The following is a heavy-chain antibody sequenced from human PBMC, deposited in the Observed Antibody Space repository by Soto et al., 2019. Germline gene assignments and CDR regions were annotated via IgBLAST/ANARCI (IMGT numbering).Heavy chain of an antibody. J-gene: IGHJ3*02. D-gene: IGHD6-19*01. Sequence: QVQLVQSGAEVKEPGASVKVSCKTSGYTFVSYGISWVRQAPGQGLEWMGWISPYNGNTNYAQKFQGRFTMTTYTSKSTVYIELRSLKSDDTDVYYCAGDAQKWLVASGDIWGQGTMVTVSS. CDR2: ISPYNGNT. V-gene: IGHV1-18*01. CDR3: AGDAQKWLVASGDI. CDR1: GYTFVSYG.